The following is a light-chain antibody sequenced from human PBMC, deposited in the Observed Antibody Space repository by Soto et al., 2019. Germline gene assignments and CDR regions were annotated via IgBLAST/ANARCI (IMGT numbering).Light chain of an antibody. CDR2: RTS. V-gene: IGKV3-15*01. CDR1: QSISSN. Sequence: EIVMTQSPATLSVSPVERATLSCRASQSISSNLARYQQKPGQAPRLLMFRTSSRATGFPARFSGSGSGTEFNLTISSLQSEDFGVYYCQQYNNWPRATFGGGTKVDIK. J-gene: IGKJ4*01. CDR3: QQYNNWPRAT.